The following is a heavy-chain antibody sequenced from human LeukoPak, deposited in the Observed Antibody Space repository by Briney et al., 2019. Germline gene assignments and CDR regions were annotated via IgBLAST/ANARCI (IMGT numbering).Heavy chain of an antibody. D-gene: IGHD3-10*02. Sequence: AGGSLRLSCAAFDFSFSDSTMSWVRQAAGKGLEWVAKMKEDGSDEKYVDSVKGRFTISRDNAKNSLYLQMNSLRPEDTAVYYCARDYVTMAPDYGGPGTLVIVSS. J-gene: IGHJ4*02. CDR2: MKEDGSDE. CDR3: ARDYVTMAPDY. V-gene: IGHV3-7*01. CDR1: DFSFSDST.